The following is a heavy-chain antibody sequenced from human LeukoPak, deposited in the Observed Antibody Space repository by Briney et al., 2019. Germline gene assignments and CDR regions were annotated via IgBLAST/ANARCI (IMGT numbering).Heavy chain of an antibody. CDR2: IYHSGST. J-gene: IGHJ4*02. Sequence: SETLSLTCAVSGGSISSTNWWSWVRQPPGKGLEWIGEIYHSGSTNYNPSLKSRVTISVDKSKNQFSLKLSSVTAADTAVYYCARLLWFGEPLPSDYWGQGTLVTVSS. V-gene: IGHV4-4*02. CDR3: ARLLWFGEPLPSDY. D-gene: IGHD3-10*01. CDR1: GGSISSTNW.